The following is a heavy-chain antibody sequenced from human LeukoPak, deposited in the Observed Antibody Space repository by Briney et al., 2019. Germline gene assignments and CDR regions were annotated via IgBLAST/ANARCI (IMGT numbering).Heavy chain of an antibody. D-gene: IGHD2-15*01. CDR2: IYSGGST. CDR1: GLIVSNNY. Sequence: GGSLRLSCAASGLIVSNNYMNWIRLAPGKGLEWVSIIYSGGSTHYADSVKGRFTVSRDNSKNTLYLQMNSLRAEDTAVYYCARDQEGRSCSGGTCYLGWSFDLWGRGTLVTVSS. CDR3: ARDQEGRSCSGGTCYLGWSFDL. V-gene: IGHV3-53*01. J-gene: IGHJ2*01.